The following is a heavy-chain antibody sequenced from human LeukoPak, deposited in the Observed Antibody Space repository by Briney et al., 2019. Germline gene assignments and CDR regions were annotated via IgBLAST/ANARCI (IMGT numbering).Heavy chain of an antibody. V-gene: IGHV3-7*01. Sequence: PGGSLRLSCAASGFTFSSYWMSWVRQAPGKGLEGVANIKQDGSEKYYVDSVKGRFTISRDNAKNSLYLQMNSLRAEDTAVDYCAREHEDIVVVPAAMNDYSGKGTLVTVSS. J-gene: IGHJ4*02. CDR3: AREHEDIVVVPAAMNDY. CDR1: GFTFSSYW. CDR2: IKQDGSEK. D-gene: IGHD2-2*01.